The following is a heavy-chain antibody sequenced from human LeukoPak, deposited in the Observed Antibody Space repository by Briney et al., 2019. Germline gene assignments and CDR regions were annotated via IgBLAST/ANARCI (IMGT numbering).Heavy chain of an antibody. D-gene: IGHD3-16*02. Sequence: GGSLRLSCTASGFTFTNYVMNWVRQAPGKGLEWVSGISGSGAGTNYADSVKGRLTISRDNSKNTLNLQMNSLRVDDTAVYYCARASRVTFGGVIDNWGQGTLVTVSS. CDR1: GFTFTNYV. CDR2: ISGSGAGT. CDR3: ARASRVTFGGVIDN. V-gene: IGHV3-23*01. J-gene: IGHJ4*02.